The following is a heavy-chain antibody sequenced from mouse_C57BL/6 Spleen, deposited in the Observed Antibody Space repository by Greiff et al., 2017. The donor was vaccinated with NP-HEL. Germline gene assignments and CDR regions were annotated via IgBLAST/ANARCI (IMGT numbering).Heavy chain of an antibody. D-gene: IGHD2-3*01. CDR1: GYTFTSYW. CDR2: IDPSDSYT. J-gene: IGHJ2*01. CDR3: ARGIMMGAYYFDY. V-gene: IGHV1-69*01. Sequence: QVQLQQPGAELVMPGASVKLSCKASGYTFTSYWMHWVKQRPGQGLEWIGEIDPSDSYTNYNQKFKGKSTLTVDKSSSTAYMQLSSLTSEDSAVYYCARGIMMGAYYFDYWGQGTTLTVSS.